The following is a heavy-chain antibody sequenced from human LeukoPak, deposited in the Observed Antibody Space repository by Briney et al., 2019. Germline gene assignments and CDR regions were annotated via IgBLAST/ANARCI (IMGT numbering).Heavy chain of an antibody. J-gene: IGHJ6*02. Sequence: GGSLRLSCTASGFTFGDYAMSWFRQAPGKGLEWVGFIRSKAYGGTTEYAASVKGRFTISRDDSKSIAYLQMNSLKTEDTAVYYCTRPYGSGSYYSNYYYYYGVDVWGQGTTVTISS. D-gene: IGHD3-10*01. CDR2: IRSKAYGGTT. CDR1: GFTFGDYA. CDR3: TRPYGSGSYYSNYYYYYGVDV. V-gene: IGHV3-49*03.